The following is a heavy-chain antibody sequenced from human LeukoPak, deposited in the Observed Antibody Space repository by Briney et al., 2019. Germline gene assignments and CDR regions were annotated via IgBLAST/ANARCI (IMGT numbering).Heavy chain of an antibody. CDR3: ARGGGYYSSDDWFDP. Sequence: SETLSLTCTVSAGSISSYYWSWIRQPPRKGLEWIGYIYYSGTTNYNPSLKSRVTISIDTSKNQFSLKLSSLTAADTAVYYCARGGGYYSSDDWFDPWGQGTLVTVSS. CDR1: AGSISSYY. V-gene: IGHV4-59*01. J-gene: IGHJ5*02. D-gene: IGHD3-22*01. CDR2: IYYSGTT.